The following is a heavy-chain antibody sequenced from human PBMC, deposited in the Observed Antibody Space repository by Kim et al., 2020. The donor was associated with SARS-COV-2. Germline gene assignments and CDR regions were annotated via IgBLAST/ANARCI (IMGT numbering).Heavy chain of an antibody. CDR2: IIPIFGTA. V-gene: IGHV1-69*13. CDR3: ARSLPPADYGDPYYFDY. J-gene: IGHJ4*02. CDR1: GGTFSSYA. Sequence: SVKVSCKASGGTFSSYAISWVRQAPGQGLEWMGGIIPIFGTANYAQKFQGRVTITADESTSTAYMELSSLRSEDTAVYYCARSLPPADYGDPYYFDYWGQGTLVTVSS. D-gene: IGHD4-17*01.